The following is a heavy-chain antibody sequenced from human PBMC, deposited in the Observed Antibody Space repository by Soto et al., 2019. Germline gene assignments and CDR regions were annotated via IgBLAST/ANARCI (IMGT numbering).Heavy chain of an antibody. CDR2: ISYDGSIK. V-gene: IGHV3-30*18. D-gene: IGHD5-18*01. J-gene: IGHJ6*02. CDR1: GFTFRGNG. CDR3: ANSEYSRYKNIDV. Sequence: PGGSLRLSXAASGFTFRGNGMHWVRQAPGRGLEWVALISYDGSIKYYADSVRGRFTISRDNSKNTLYLQMNSLRAEDTAVYYCANSEYSRYKNIDVWGQGTTVTVS.